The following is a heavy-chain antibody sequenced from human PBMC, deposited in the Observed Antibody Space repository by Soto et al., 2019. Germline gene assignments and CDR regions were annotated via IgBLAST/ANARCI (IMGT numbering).Heavy chain of an antibody. D-gene: IGHD3-10*01. J-gene: IGHJ6*04. Sequence: GWSLRLSCSVSGFTFSSYAMHWVRQAPGKGLEYVSSIDSAGGSTYLADSVKGRFTISRDNFKNTLYLEMSSLRGEDTALYYCVQTRVAVRGLMGYYSGMDVWGEGTTVTVSS. CDR3: VQTRVAVRGLMGYYSGMDV. CDR2: IDSAGGST. CDR1: GFTFSSYA. V-gene: IGHV3-64D*08.